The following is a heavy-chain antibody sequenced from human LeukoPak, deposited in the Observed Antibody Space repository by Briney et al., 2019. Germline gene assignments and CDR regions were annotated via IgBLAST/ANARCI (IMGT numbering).Heavy chain of an antibody. D-gene: IGHD3-22*01. CDR1: GFTFSSYS. J-gene: IGHJ4*02. V-gene: IGHV3-21*01. CDR2: ISSSSSYI. Sequence: GGSLRLSCAASGFTFSSYSMNWVRQAPGKGLEWVSSISSSSSYIYYADSVKGRFTISRDNAKNSLYLQMNSLRAEDTAVYYCARDYYDSSGYYYSYYFDHWGQGTLVTVSS. CDR3: ARDYYDSSGYYYSYYFDH.